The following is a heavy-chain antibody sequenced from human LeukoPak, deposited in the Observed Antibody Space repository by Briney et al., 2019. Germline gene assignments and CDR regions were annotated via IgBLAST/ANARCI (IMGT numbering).Heavy chain of an antibody. CDR1: GYTFANFW. CDR3: ARGSSWSEFDY. J-gene: IGHJ4*02. V-gene: IGHV5-51*01. D-gene: IGHD6-13*01. Sequence: GESLKISCEASGYTFANFWIGWVRQMPGKGLEWMGIIYPGDSDTRYSPSFQGQVTISADKSISTAYLQWSSLKASDTAMYYCARGSSWSEFDYWGQGTLVTVSS. CDR2: IYPGDSDT.